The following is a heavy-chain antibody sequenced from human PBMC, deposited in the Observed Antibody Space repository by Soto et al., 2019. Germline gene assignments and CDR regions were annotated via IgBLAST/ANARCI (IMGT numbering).Heavy chain of an antibody. CDR3: ARSVTIFGVVSDTPFDL. V-gene: IGHV1-3*01. CDR1: GYTFTEYA. Sequence: QVELVQSGTEVKKPGASVKLPCKASGYTFTEYAIHWLRQAPGHRLEWMGWINAGNGETKYSQKFQGRVTITRDTAANTAYMGLTNLTSDDTALYFCARSVTIFGVVSDTPFDLWGRGSLVSVSS. D-gene: IGHD3-3*01. J-gene: IGHJ2*01. CDR2: INAGNGET.